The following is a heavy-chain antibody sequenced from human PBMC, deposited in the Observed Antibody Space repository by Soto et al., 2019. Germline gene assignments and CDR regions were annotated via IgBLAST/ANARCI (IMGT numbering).Heavy chain of an antibody. V-gene: IGHV4-39*01. J-gene: IGHJ5*02. Sequence: QLQLQESGPGLVKPSETLSLTCTVSGGSISSSSYYWGWIRQPPGKGLEWIGSIYYSGSTYYNPSLKSRVTISVDTSKNQFSLKLSSVTAADTAVYYCARLPKYYDILTGYYPGWFDPWGQGTLVTVSS. CDR2: IYYSGST. D-gene: IGHD3-9*01. CDR1: GGSISSSSYY. CDR3: ARLPKYYDILTGYYPGWFDP.